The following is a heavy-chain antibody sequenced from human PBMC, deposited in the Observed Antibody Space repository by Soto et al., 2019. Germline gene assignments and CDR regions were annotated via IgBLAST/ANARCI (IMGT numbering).Heavy chain of an antibody. CDR3: AREKGGGDYVIKHDWFDP. Sequence: QVQLVQSGAEVKKPGSSVKVSCKASGGTFSSYAISWVRQAPGQGLEWMGGIIPIFGTANYAQKFQGRVTITADESTSKAYMELSSLRSEDTAVYYCAREKGGGDYVIKHDWFDPWGQGTLVTVSS. J-gene: IGHJ5*02. CDR1: GGTFSSYA. CDR2: IIPIFGTA. V-gene: IGHV1-69*01. D-gene: IGHD4-17*01.